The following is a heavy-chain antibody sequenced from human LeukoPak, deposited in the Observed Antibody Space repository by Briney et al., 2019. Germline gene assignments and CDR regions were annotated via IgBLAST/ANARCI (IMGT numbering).Heavy chain of an antibody. CDR2: IYYSGST. V-gene: IGHV4-59*12. D-gene: IGHD2-2*01. J-gene: IGHJ3*02. CDR1: GGSISSYY. Sequence: SETLSLTCTVSGGSISSYYWSWTRQPPGKGLEWIGYIYYSGSTNYNPSLESRVTISVDTSKNQFSPKLSSVTAADTAVYYCARAYCSSTSCYFAFDIWGQGTMVTVSS. CDR3: ARAYCSSTSCYFAFDI.